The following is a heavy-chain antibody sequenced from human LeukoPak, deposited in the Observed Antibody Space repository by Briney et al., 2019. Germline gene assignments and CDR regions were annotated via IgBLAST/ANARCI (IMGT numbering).Heavy chain of an antibody. CDR1: GGTFSSYA. V-gene: IGHV1-69*05. CDR2: IIPIFGTA. Sequence: GSSVKVSCKASGGTFSSYAISWVRQAPGQGLEWMGGIIPIFGTANYAQKFQGRVTITTDESTSTAYMELSSLRSEDTAVYYCARDAPTYYYDSSGHPHYYYYMDVWGKGITVTVSS. D-gene: IGHD3-22*01. CDR3: ARDAPTYYYDSSGHPHYYYYMDV. J-gene: IGHJ6*03.